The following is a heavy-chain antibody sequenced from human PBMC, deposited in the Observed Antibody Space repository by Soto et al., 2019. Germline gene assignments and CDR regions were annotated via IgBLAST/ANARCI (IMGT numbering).Heavy chain of an antibody. J-gene: IGHJ6*02. CDR2: ISADNGNT. V-gene: IGHV1-18*04. CDR1: GYTVTSYG. D-gene: IGHD3-9*01. CDR3: KQKTAYEILTGYYNPPYYYYYYGMDV. Sequence: GPSMKVSCKASGYTVTSYGISWVREGPGQGLVWMGWISADNGNTNYAQKRQGRVTMTTDSSTSTAYMELRSLRSDDTAFFFFKQKTAYEILTGYYNPPYYYYYYGMDVWGQGTTVTVSS.